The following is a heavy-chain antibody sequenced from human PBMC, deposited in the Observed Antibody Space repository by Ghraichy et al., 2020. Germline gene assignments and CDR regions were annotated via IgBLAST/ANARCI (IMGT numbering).Heavy chain of an antibody. D-gene: IGHD2-21*02. V-gene: IGHV3-48*02. J-gene: IGHJ6*02. CDR3: ARDTPYCGGDCYYYYGMDV. Sequence: GGSLRLSCAASGFTFSSYSMNWVRQAPGKGLEWVSYISSSSSTIYYADSVKGRFTISRDNAKNSLYLQMNSLRDEDTAVYYCARDTPYCGGDCYYYYGMDVWGQGTTVTVSS. CDR2: ISSSSSTI. CDR1: GFTFSSYS.